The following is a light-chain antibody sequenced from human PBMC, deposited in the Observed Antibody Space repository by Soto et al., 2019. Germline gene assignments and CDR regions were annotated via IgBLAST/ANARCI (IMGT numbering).Light chain of an antibody. V-gene: IGLV1-44*01. Sequence: QSVLTQPPSASGTPGQRVTISCSGSSSNIGSNTVNWYQQLPGTAPKLLIYSNNQRPSGVPDRFSGSKSGTSASLAISGLQSEDEADYSCSSYAGSNNLVFGGGTKLTVL. J-gene: IGLJ2*01. CDR3: SSYAGSNNLV. CDR1: SSNIGSNT. CDR2: SNN.